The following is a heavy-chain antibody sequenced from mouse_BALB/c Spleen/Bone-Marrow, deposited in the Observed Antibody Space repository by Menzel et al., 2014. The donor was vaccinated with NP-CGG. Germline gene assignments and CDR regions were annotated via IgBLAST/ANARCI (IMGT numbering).Heavy chain of an antibody. D-gene: IGHD2-3*01. V-gene: IGHV1S127*01. J-gene: IGHJ2*01. CDR1: GYSFTSYW. CDR2: IDPSDSET. CDR3: ARGDDGYYGDY. Sequence: LVESGPQLVRPGASVKISCKASGYSFTSYWMHWVKQRPGQGLEWIGMIDPSDSETRLNQKFKDKATLTVDKSSSTAYMQLSSPTSDDSAVYYCARGDDGYYGDYWGQGTTLTVSS.